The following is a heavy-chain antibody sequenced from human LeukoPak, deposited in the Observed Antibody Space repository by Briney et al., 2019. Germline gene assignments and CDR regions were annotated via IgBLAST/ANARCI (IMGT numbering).Heavy chain of an antibody. J-gene: IGHJ6*02. V-gene: IGHV1-8*02. CDR3: ARGPVSTHGMDV. D-gene: IGHD6-13*01. CDR2: RNPNSGRT. CDR1: GGTFSSYA. Sequence: GSSVKVSCKASGGTFSSYAISWVRQATGQGLEWMGWRNPNSGRTGFARKFQGRLTMTADTSISTAYMELSSLTSDDTAVYYCARGPVSTHGMDVWGQGTTVTVSS.